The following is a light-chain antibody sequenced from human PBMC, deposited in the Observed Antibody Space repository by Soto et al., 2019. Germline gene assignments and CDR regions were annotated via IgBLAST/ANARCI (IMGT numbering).Light chain of an antibody. J-gene: IGLJ2*01. Sequence: NFMLTQPHSVSESPGKTVTISCTRSSGSIASNYVQWYQRRPGSAPTTVIYEDNQRPSGVPDRFSGSIDSSSNSASLTISGLKTEDEADYYCQSYDSSNPDVVFGGGTKLTVL. CDR1: SGSIASNY. CDR2: EDN. V-gene: IGLV6-57*04. CDR3: QSYDSSNPDVV.